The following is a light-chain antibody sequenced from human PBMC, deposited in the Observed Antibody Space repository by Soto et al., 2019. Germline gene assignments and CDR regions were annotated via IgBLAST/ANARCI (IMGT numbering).Light chain of an antibody. CDR2: GAS. CDR1: QDINNY. V-gene: IGKV1-33*01. J-gene: IGKJ5*01. CDR3: QQYDDVPIT. Sequence: DIPMTQSPASLSASVGDRVTITCQASQDINNYLNCFQQKPGKAPKLLIYGASNLETGVPSRFSGSGSGTDFTFTISSLQPEDISIYYCQQYDDVPITFGQGTRLQIK.